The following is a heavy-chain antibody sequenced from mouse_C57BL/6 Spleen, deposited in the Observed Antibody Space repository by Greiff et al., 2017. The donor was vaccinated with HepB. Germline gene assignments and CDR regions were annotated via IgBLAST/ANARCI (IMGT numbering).Heavy chain of an antibody. Sequence: VKLEESGPGLVAPSQSLSITCTVSGFSLTSYGVHWVRQPPGKGLEWLVVIWSDGSTTYNSALKSRLSISKDNSKSQVFLKMNSLQTDDTAMYYCARYSNYYYYAMDYWGQGTSVTVSS. D-gene: IGHD2-5*01. CDR1: GFSLTSYG. CDR2: IWSDGST. CDR3: ARYSNYYYYAMDY. V-gene: IGHV2-6*03. J-gene: IGHJ4*01.